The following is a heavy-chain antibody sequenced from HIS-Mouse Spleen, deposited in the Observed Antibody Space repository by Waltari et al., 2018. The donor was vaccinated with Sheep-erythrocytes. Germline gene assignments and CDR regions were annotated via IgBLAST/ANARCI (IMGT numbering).Heavy chain of an antibody. J-gene: IGHJ5*02. CDR3: ARGIAAAGTDWFDP. CDR2: MNPNRGNT. CDR1: GYTFTSYD. Sequence: QVQLVQSGAEVKKPGASVKVSCKASGYTFTSYDINWVRQATGQGLEWMGWMNPNRGNTGYAQKFQGRVTMTRNTSISTAYMELRGLRSEDTAVYYCARGIAAAGTDWFDPWGQGTLVTVPS. D-gene: IGHD6-13*01. V-gene: IGHV1-8*01.